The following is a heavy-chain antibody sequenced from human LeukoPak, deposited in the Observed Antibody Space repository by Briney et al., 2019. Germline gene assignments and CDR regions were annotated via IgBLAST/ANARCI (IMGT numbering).Heavy chain of an antibody. Sequence: SETLSLICTVSGGSISPYFWSWIRQPPGKGLEWIGYISYSGNTNYNPSLKSRVTISVDTAKNQVSLQLTSVTAVDTAVYYCARDDYRGVTNFDPWGQGTLVTVSS. V-gene: IGHV4-59*01. D-gene: IGHD3-10*01. CDR3: ARDDYRGVTNFDP. J-gene: IGHJ5*02. CDR1: GGSISPYF. CDR2: ISYSGNT.